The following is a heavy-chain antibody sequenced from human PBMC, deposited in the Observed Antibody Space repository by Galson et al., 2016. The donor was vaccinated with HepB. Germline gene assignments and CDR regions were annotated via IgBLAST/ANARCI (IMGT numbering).Heavy chain of an antibody. V-gene: IGHV3-66*01. J-gene: IGHJ2*01. Sequence: SLRLSCAASGFSFSSYAMNWVRQAPGKGLEWVSIIYSGGTTYQADSVKGRFTISRDNAKNSLFLQMNTLRVEDTAVYYCTREFDLWGRGTQVTVSS. CDR1: GFSFSSYA. CDR3: TREFDL. CDR2: IYSGGTT.